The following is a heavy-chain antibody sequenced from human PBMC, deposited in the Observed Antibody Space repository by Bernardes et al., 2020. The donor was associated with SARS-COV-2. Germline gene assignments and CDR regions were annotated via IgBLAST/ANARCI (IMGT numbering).Heavy chain of an antibody. D-gene: IGHD3-3*01. CDR1: GFTFSSYE. V-gene: IGHV3-48*03. CDR3: ARGAVPGYDFWSGYYGSTGDYGMDV. CDR2: ISSSGSTI. J-gene: IGHJ6*02. Sequence: GGSLRLSCAASGFTFSSYEMNWVRQAPGKGLEWVSYISSSGSTIYYADSVKGRFTISRDNAKNSLYLQMNSLRAEDTAVYYCARGAVPGYDFWSGYYGSTGDYGMDVWGQGTTVTVSS.